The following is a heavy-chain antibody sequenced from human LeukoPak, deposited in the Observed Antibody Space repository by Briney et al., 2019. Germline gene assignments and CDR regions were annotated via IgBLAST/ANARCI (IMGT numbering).Heavy chain of an antibody. V-gene: IGHV4-59*01. J-gene: IGHJ4*02. Sequence: SETLSLTCTVSGDSIISYYWSWIRQPPGKGLEWIGYIYYSGSTNYNPSLKSRVTISVDTSKNQFSLKLSSVTAADTAAYYCARGGCPDYWGQGTLVTVSS. CDR1: GDSIISYY. CDR3: ARGGCPDY. D-gene: IGHD3-16*01. CDR2: IYYSGST.